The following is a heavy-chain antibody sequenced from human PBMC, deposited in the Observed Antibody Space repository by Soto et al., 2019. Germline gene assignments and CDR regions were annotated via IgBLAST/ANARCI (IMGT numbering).Heavy chain of an antibody. CDR1: GECISSGGYS. CDR3: ARGGTYGDYFDY. J-gene: IGHJ4*02. CDR2: IPPSGST. V-gene: IGHV4-30-2*01. D-gene: IGHD4-17*01. Sequence: SETLAITCAVSGECISSGGYSWSWLRQPPGKGLEWIGYIPPSGSTYYNPSLKSRVTIAVDTSENHFSLRLSSVTAADTAVYFCARGGTYGDYFDYWGQGTLVTVSS.